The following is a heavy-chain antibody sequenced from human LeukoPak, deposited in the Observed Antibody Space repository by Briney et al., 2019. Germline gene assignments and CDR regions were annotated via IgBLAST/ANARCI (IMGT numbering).Heavy chain of an antibody. D-gene: IGHD6-13*01. CDR2: ISSSSSYI. Sequence: GGSVRLSCAASGFTFSSYSMNWVRQAPGKGLEWVSSISSSSSYIYYAGSVKGRFTISRDNAKNSLYLQMNSLRAEDTAVYYCATGSAAARSWFDPWGQGTLVTVSS. CDR3: ATGSAAARSWFDP. J-gene: IGHJ5*02. V-gene: IGHV3-21*04. CDR1: GFTFSSYS.